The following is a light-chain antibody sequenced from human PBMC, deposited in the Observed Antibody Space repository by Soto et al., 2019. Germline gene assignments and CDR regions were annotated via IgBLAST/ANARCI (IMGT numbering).Light chain of an antibody. Sequence: DIEFTQSPSTLSASVGDRVTITCRASQSITTWLAWYPQTPGKAPKLLMYKASNLESGLPSRFTGSGSGTEFTLTISSLQSDDFATYYCQQYSTYTITFGQGTRLEIK. CDR1: QSITTW. CDR2: KAS. V-gene: IGKV1-5*03. J-gene: IGKJ5*01. CDR3: QQYSTYTIT.